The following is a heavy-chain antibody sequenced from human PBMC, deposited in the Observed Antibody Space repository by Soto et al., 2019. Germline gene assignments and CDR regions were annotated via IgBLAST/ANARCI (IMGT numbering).Heavy chain of an antibody. V-gene: IGHV1-69*02. CDR3: ASGQGGYNYLTDY. J-gene: IGHJ4*02. Sequence: QVQLVQSGAEVKKPGSSVKVSCKASGGTFSSYTISWVRQAPGQGLEWMGRIIPILGIANYAQKFQGRVTITADKSTSTAYKELSSLRSEDTAVYYCASGQGGYNYLTDYWGQGTLVTVSS. D-gene: IGHD5-12*01. CDR2: IIPILGIA. CDR1: GGTFSSYT.